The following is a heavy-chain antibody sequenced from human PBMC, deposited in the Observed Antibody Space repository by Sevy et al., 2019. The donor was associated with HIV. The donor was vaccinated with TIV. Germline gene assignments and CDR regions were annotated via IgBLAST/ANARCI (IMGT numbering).Heavy chain of an antibody. CDR1: GYTFIDYG. J-gene: IGHJ4*02. V-gene: IGHV1-18*01. CDR2: INVRSGHT. CDR3: TRDWSYKIEY. Sequence: ASVKVSCKASGYTFIDYGISWVRQAPGQGFEWMGWINVRSGHTNYPQKFQGRVTITTDTSTTTAYMELRSLRPDDTAVYYCTRDWSYKIEYWGQGTLVTVSS. D-gene: IGHD1-26*01.